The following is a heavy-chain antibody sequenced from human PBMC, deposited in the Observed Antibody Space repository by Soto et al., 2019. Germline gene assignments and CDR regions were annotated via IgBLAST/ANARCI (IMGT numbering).Heavy chain of an antibody. J-gene: IGHJ4*02. Sequence: GASVKVSCTASGYTFTSYYMHWVRQAPGQGLEWMGIMNPNGGSTSYAQKFQGRVTMTRDTSTSTLYMELSSLRSEDTAMYYCARDANGYNTIDYWGKGTLGTVSS. CDR2: MNPNGGST. V-gene: IGHV1-46*03. CDR1: GYTFTSYY. D-gene: IGHD5-12*01. CDR3: ARDANGYNTIDY.